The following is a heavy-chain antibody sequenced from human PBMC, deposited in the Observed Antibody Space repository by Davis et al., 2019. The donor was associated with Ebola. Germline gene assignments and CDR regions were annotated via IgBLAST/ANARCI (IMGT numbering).Heavy chain of an antibody. CDR1: GGSLSSYY. CDR3: ARGKGRWQDVDYFFYYGMDV. V-gene: IGHV4-59*01. CDR2: IYYSGST. Sequence: SETLSLTCVVSGGSLSSYYWSWVRLPPGKGLEWIGYIYYSGSTNYNPSLGGRVTMSVDTSKNQFSLRLSPVTAADTAIYYCARGKGRWQDVDYFFYYGMDVWGQGTTVTVSS. D-gene: IGHD5-24*01. J-gene: IGHJ6*02.